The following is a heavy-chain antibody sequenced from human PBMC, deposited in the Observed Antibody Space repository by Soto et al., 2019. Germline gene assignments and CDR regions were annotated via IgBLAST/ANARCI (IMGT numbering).Heavy chain of an antibody. J-gene: IGHJ4*02. Sequence: XESLSLACAASGFNFSGSVIHWVRQASGKGLEWVGRIRSKGYNYATAYAASVEGRFTVSRDDSKNTAYLQMNSLKSEDTAVYYCSRLVVWGQGSLVTVSS. CDR3: SRLVV. D-gene: IGHD2-15*01. CDR1: GFNFSGSV. V-gene: IGHV3-73*01. CDR2: IRSKGYNYAT.